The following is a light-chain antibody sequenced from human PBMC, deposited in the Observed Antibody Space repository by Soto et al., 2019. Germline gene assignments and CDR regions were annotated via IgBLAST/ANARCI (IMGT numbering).Light chain of an antibody. J-gene: IGLJ2*01. CDR2: GNT. CDR1: SSNIGAGSD. V-gene: IGLV1-40*01. CDR3: QSYDRSLSGSVV. Sequence: QPVLAQSPSVSGAPGQRVTISCTGSSSNIGAGSDVHWYQQLPGTAPKLLIYGNTNRPSGVPDRFSGSKSGTSASLAITGLQAEDEADYYCQSYDRSLSGSVVFGGGTKLNVL.